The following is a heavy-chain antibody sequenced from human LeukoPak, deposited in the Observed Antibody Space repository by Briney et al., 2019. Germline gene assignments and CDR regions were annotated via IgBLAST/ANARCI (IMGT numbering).Heavy chain of an antibody. CDR3: ATYRQVLLPFES. V-gene: IGHV3-53*01. CDR1: GFTVSSDY. CDR2: IYSGGDT. J-gene: IGHJ4*02. D-gene: IGHD2-8*02. Sequence: GGSLRLSCAASGFTVSSDYMSWVRQAPGKGLEWVSVIYSGGDTYYVDSVRGRFTISRDNSKSTLSLQMNSLRAEDTAIYYCATYRQVLLPFESWGQGTLVTVSS.